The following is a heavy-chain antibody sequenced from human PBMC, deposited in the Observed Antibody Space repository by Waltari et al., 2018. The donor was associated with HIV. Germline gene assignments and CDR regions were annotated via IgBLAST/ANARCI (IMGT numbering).Heavy chain of an antibody. CDR1: AYTFTGYF. V-gene: IGHV1-2*02. CDR2: LSPMSGGT. CDR3: ARQLCSSRLCISGYDF. J-gene: IGHJ4*02. Sequence: QVHVEQSGPQLQNYGASGEVSCKASAYTFTGYFIHWVRQAPGEGPFWLGELSPMSGGTAFAQRFQVRIAMTWDPSTNTAYMELTGLRFDDTGLYYCARQLCSSRLCISGYDFWGQGTRVTVSS. D-gene: IGHD3-3*01.